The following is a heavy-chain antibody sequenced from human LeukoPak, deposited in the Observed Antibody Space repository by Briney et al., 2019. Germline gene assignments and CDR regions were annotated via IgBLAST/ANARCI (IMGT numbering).Heavy chain of an antibody. CDR2: ISGNSGKT. J-gene: IGHJ5*02. CDR1: GYTFSTYG. D-gene: IGHD1-26*01. V-gene: IGHV1-18*01. Sequence: GASVKVSCKTSGYTFSTYGLSWVRQAPGQGLEWMGWISGNSGKTHYAQKFQDRVTLTTDTSSTTAFMELRSLRSDDTAMYYCARNAGSYFEFAPWGQGTRVTVSS. CDR3: ARNAGSYFEFAP.